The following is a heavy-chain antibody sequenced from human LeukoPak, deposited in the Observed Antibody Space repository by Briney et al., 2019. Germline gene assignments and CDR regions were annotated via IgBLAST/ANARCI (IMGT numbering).Heavy chain of an antibody. Sequence: KPSETLSLTCAVYGGSFSGYYWSWIRQPPEKGLEWVGEINHSGSTNYNPSLKSRVTISVDTSKNQFSLKLSSVTAADTAVYYCARGLGYSSSWYPWFDPWGQGTLVTVSS. V-gene: IGHV4-34*01. CDR2: INHSGST. J-gene: IGHJ5*02. D-gene: IGHD6-13*01. CDR3: ARGLGYSSSWYPWFDP. CDR1: GGSFSGYY.